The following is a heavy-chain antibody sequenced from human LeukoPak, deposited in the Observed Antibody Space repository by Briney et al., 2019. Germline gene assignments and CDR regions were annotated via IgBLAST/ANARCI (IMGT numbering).Heavy chain of an antibody. CDR2: FYYSGST. V-gene: IGHV4-39*01. Sequence: SETLSLTCTVSGGSISSSSYYWGWIRQPPGKGLEWIGSFYYSGSTYYNASLKSRVTISVDTSKNQFSLNLSPVTAADTAAYYCVRSGYYFYFDYCGQGTLVTVSS. D-gene: IGHD3-3*01. J-gene: IGHJ4*02. CDR1: GGSISSSSYY. CDR3: VRSGYYFYFDY.